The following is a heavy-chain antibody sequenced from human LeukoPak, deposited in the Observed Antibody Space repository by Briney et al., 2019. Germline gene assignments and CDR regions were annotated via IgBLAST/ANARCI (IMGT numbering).Heavy chain of an antibody. CDR2: ISTTGIT. Sequence: SETLSLTCIVSGGSISNYFWTWIRQPAGKGLEWIGRISTTGITNYNPSLKSRASMSVDTSKNQFSLKLSSVTAADTAVYYCARDDSGSGRPFDYWGQGTLVTVSS. V-gene: IGHV4-4*07. J-gene: IGHJ4*02. CDR3: ARDDSGSGRPFDY. D-gene: IGHD3-10*01. CDR1: GGSISNYF.